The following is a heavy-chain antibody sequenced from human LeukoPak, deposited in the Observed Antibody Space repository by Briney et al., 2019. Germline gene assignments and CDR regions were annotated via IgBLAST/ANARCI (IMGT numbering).Heavy chain of an antibody. CDR3: AKNVGGITHHDGPIDY. CDR2: ISSGGGRT. J-gene: IGHJ4*02. CDR1: GFTFSSYA. V-gene: IGHV3-23*01. D-gene: IGHD3-10*02. Sequence: GGSLRLSCAASGFTFSSYAMSWVRQAPGKGLDWVSDISSGGGRTHYADSVKGRFTISRDISKNTLYLQMNSLRAEDTAVYCCAKNVGGITHHDGPIDYWGKEILVTVSS.